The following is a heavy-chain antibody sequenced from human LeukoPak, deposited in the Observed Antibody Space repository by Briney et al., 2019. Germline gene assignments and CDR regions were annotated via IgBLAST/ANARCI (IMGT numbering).Heavy chain of an antibody. CDR3: ARQPPILTYYDFWSGYFYGMDV. CDR1: GGSISSYY. Sequence: PSETLSLTCTVSGGSISSYYWSWLRQPPGKGLEWFGYIYYSGSTNYNPSLKSRVTISVDTSKNQFSLKLSSVTAADTAVYYCARQPPILTYYDFWSGYFYGMDVWGQGTTVTVSS. D-gene: IGHD3-3*01. CDR2: IYYSGST. V-gene: IGHV4-59*08. J-gene: IGHJ6*02.